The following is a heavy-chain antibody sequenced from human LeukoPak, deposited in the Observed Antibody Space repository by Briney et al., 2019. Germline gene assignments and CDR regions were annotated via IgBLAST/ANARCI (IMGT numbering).Heavy chain of an antibody. CDR2: IYYSGST. D-gene: IGHD5-18*01. J-gene: IGHJ5*02. CDR3: ARRRIGYAGWFDP. V-gene: IGHV4-39*01. CDR1: GGSISSSSYY. Sequence: SETLSLTCTVSGGSISSSSYYWGWIRQPPGKGLEWIGSIYYSGSTYYNPSLKSRVTISVDTSKNQFSLKLSSVTAADTAVYYRARRRIGYAGWFDPWGQGTLVTVSS.